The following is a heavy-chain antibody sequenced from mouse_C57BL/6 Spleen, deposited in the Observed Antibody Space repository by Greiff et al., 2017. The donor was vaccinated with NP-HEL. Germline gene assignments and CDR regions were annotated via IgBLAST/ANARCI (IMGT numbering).Heavy chain of an antibody. Sequence: EVKLQESGGGLVKPGGSLKLSCAASGFTFSDYGMHWVRQAPEKGLEWVAYISSGSSTIYYADTVKGRFTISRDNAKNTLFLQMTSLRSEDTAMYYCAIIYYDYDGPLFDYWGQGTTLTVSS. CDR2: ISSGSSTI. V-gene: IGHV5-17*01. D-gene: IGHD2-4*01. J-gene: IGHJ2*01. CDR1: GFTFSDYG. CDR3: AIIYYDYDGPLFDY.